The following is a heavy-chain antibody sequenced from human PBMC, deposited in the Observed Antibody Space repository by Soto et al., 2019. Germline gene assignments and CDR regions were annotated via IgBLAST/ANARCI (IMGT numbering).Heavy chain of an antibody. CDR3: VKGAWLDY. CDR2: IRGVAGST. Sequence: GGSLRLSCAASGFTFSTFDMTWVRQAPGKGLEWVSLIRGVAGSTHYPDSVKGRFTISKDNSNNMLYLEMNSLRADDTAVYFCVKGAWLDYWGQGNMVTVSS. V-gene: IGHV3-23*01. J-gene: IGHJ4*02. CDR1: GFTFSTFD.